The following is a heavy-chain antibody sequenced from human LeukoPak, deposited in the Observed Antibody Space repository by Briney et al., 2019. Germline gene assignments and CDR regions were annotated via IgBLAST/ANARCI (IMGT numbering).Heavy chain of an antibody. CDR3: ASEASGWFAWFDP. D-gene: IGHD6-19*01. Sequence: SETLSLTCTVSGGSISSGSYYWSWIRQPAGKGLEWIGRIYTSGSTNYNPSLKSRVTISVDTSKNQFSLKLSSVTAADTAVYYCASEASGWFAWFDPCGQGTLVTASS. V-gene: IGHV4-61*02. J-gene: IGHJ5*02. CDR2: IYTSGST. CDR1: GGSISSGSYY.